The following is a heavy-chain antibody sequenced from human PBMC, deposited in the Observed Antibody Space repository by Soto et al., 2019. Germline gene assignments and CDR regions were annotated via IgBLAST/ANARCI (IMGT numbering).Heavy chain of an antibody. CDR1: GYSFTNSW. Sequence: PVESLKISCRASGYSFTNSWIAWVRQMPGKGLESMGIIFPADSDTRYSPSFQGQVTISADTSINTAYLQWTSLKASDTAMYYCTRLAAASTEGLDHWGQGALVTVSS. D-gene: IGHD6-13*01. V-gene: IGHV5-51*01. CDR2: IFPADSDT. CDR3: TRLAAASTEGLDH. J-gene: IGHJ1*01.